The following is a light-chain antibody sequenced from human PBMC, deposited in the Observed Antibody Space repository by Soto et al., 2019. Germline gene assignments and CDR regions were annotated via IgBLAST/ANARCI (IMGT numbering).Light chain of an antibody. CDR2: KAS. CDR3: QQYNSYSTWT. J-gene: IGKJ1*01. CDR1: QSISSW. V-gene: IGKV1-5*03. Sequence: DIQMTQSPSTLSASIGDRVTITCRASQSISSWLAWYQQTPGRAPKLLIYKASSLESGVPSRFSGGGSGTEFTLTISSLQPDDFATYYCQQYNSYSTWTFGQGTKVEIK.